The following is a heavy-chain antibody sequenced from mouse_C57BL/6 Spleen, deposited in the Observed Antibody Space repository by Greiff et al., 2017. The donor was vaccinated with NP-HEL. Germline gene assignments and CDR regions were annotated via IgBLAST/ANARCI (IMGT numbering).Heavy chain of an antibody. D-gene: IGHD1-1*01. CDR3: AREGITTVVATGAMDY. CDR2: ISDGGSYT. J-gene: IGHJ4*01. V-gene: IGHV5-4*01. Sequence: EVQLVESGGGLVKPGGSLKLSCAASGFTFSSYAMSWVRQTPEKRLEWVATISDGGSYTYYPDNVKGRFTISRDNAKNNLYLQMSQLKSEDTAMYYCAREGITTVVATGAMDYWGQGTSVTVSS. CDR1: GFTFSSYA.